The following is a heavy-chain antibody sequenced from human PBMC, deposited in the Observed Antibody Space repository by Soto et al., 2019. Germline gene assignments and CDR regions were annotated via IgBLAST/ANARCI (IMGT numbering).Heavy chain of an antibody. D-gene: IGHD2-15*01. CDR2: IYPGGST. CDR3: ARANVGPPGGGSWIMPFDF. CDR1: GGSISSYY. Sequence: SSETLSLTCTVSGGSISSYYWSWIRHSAGQGLEWIGRIYPGGSTNYNPPLKSRVTMSADTSKNQFSLRLTSVTAADTAVYYCARANVGPPGGGSWIMPFDFWGQGTLVTVSS. V-gene: IGHV4-4*07. J-gene: IGHJ4*02.